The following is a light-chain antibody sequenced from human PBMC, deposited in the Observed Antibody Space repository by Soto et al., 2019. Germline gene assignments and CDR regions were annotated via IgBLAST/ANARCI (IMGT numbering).Light chain of an antibody. CDR1: QSVSSN. Sequence: EIVMTQSPATLSVSPGERATLSCRASQSVSSNLAWYQQKPGQAPRLLINGASTRATGIPARFSGSGSGTDFTLTISSLQSEDFAVYYCQQYNNWPAITFGQGTRREIK. J-gene: IGKJ5*01. CDR3: QQYNNWPAIT. V-gene: IGKV3D-15*01. CDR2: GAS.